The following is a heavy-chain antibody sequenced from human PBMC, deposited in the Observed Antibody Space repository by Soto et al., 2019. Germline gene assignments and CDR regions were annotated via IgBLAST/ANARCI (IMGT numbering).Heavy chain of an antibody. CDR1: GGSFSGYY. CDR3: ARVRAFWRTAGY. D-gene: IGHD3-3*01. CDR2: INHSGST. J-gene: IGHJ4*02. V-gene: IGHV4-34*01. Sequence: SETLSLTCAVYGGSFSGYYWSWIRQPPGKGLEWIGEINHSGSTNYNPSLKSRVTISVDTSKNQFSLKLSSVTAADTAVYYCARVRAFWRTAGYWGQGTLVTVSS.